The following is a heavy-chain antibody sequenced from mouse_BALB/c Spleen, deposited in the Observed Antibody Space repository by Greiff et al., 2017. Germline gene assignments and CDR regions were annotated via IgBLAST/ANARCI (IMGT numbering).Heavy chain of an antibody. CDR2: IWAGGST. CDR1: GFSLTSYG. J-gene: IGHJ4*01. Sequence: VQLVESGPGLVAPSQSLSITCTVSGFSLTSYGVHWVRQPPGKGLEWLGVIWAGGSTNYNSALMSRLSISKDNSKSQVFLKMNSLQTDDTAMYYCARASYYYGSSYGYAMDYWGQGTSVTVSS. V-gene: IGHV2-9*02. CDR3: ARASYYYGSSYGYAMDY. D-gene: IGHD1-1*01.